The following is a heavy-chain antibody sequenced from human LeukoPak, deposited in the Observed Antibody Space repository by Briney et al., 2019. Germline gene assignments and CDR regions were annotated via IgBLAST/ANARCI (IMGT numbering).Heavy chain of an antibody. CDR1: GYTLTELS. J-gene: IGHJ4*02. V-gene: IGHV1-24*01. CDR3: ARAERTAITHDY. Sequence: GASVKVSCKVSGYTLTELSMHWVRQAPGKGLEWMGGFDPEDGETIYAQKFQGRVTVTTDTSTRTAYMELRSLTSDDTAVYYCARAERTAITHDYWGQGTRVTVSS. D-gene: IGHD5-18*01. CDR2: FDPEDGET.